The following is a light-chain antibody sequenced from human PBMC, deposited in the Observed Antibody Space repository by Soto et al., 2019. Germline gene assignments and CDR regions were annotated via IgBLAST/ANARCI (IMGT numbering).Light chain of an antibody. CDR2: DVS. Sequence: QSVLTQPASVSGSPGQSITISCTGTRNDVGSYDLVSWYQQYPGKAPKLMISDVSKRPSGVSNRFSGSKSGNTASLTISGLQAEDEADYYCCSYAGSVTWVFGGGTKLTVL. CDR3: CSYAGSVTWV. J-gene: IGLJ3*02. V-gene: IGLV2-23*02. CDR1: RNDVGSYDL.